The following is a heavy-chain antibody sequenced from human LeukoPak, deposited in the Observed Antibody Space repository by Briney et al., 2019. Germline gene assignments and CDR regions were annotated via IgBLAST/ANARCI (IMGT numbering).Heavy chain of an antibody. CDR1: RFTFSSYA. V-gene: IGHV3-30*04. Sequence: GRSLRLSCAASRFTFSSYAMHWVRQAPGKGLEWVAVISYDGSNKYYADSVKGRFTISRDNSKNTLYLQMNSLRAEDTAVYYCASRRRDMDVWGQGTTVTVSS. CDR3: ASRRRDMDV. CDR2: ISYDGSNK. J-gene: IGHJ6*02.